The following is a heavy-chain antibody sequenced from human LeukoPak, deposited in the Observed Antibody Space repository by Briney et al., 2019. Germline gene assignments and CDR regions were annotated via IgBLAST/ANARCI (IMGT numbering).Heavy chain of an antibody. CDR2: IGNTGRTI. J-gene: IGHJ4*02. Sequence: PGGSVRLSCAAYGFRFSSYEMNWVRQAPGRGLEWVSYIGNTGRTIYYVDSVKGRFTVSRDNAKNSLYLQMNSLRAEDTAIYYCVRGDRYFFDYWGQGTLVTVSS. CDR1: GFRFSSYE. CDR3: VRGDRYFFDY. V-gene: IGHV3-48*03. D-gene: IGHD1-14*01.